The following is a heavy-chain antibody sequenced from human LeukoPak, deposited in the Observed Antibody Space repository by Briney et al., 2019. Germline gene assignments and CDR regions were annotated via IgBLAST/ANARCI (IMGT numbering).Heavy chain of an antibody. Sequence: GGSLRLSCAASGFTFSSYAMSWVRQAPGKGLEWVSAISGSGGSTYYADSVKGRFTISRDNSKNTLYLQMNSLRAEDTAVYYCAKDFGRGFFGVVRVDYFDYWGQGTLVTVSS. D-gene: IGHD3-3*01. CDR2: ISGSGGST. CDR1: GFTFSSYA. V-gene: IGHV3-23*01. CDR3: AKDFGRGFFGVVRVDYFDY. J-gene: IGHJ4*02.